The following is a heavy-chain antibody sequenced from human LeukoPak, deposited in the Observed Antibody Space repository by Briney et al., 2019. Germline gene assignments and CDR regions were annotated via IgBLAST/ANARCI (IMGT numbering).Heavy chain of an antibody. CDR2: ISSGGDSI. D-gene: IGHD3-3*01. CDR1: GITFSDHY. CDR3: ARVNSFLDFPNMDV. J-gene: IGHJ6*03. V-gene: IGHV3-11*04. Sequence: GGSLRLSCAASGITFSDHYMSWIRQAPGKGLEWLSYISSGGDSIYYADSVKGRFTISRDNAKNSLYLQMNSLRAEDTAVYYCARVNSFLDFPNMDVWGKGTTVTVSS.